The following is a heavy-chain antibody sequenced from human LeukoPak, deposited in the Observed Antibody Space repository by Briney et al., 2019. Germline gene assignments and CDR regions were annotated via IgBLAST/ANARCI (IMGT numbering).Heavy chain of an antibody. V-gene: IGHV3-23*01. CDR2: ISSSGGIT. D-gene: IGHD1-14*01. CDR1: GVTFAIYS. CDR3: SKGLQAAGHLAHDN. Sequence: PGGSLRLSCEVSGVTFAIYSISWVRQAPGNELGCVADISSSGGITMYADSGKGRFTISRDNSKNTVYLQMNSLRAEDTAVYYCSKGLQAAGHLAHDNWGQGALVTVSS. J-gene: IGHJ4*02.